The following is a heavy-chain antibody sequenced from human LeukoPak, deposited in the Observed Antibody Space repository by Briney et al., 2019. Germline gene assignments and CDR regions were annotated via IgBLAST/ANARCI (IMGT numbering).Heavy chain of an antibody. V-gene: IGHV4-4*02. CDR2: ISLSGLT. CDR3: SRESGAFSPFGY. CDR1: GGSISSTNW. D-gene: IGHD1-26*01. J-gene: IGHJ4*02. Sequence: PSETLSLTCGVSGGSISSTNWWSWVRQPPGQGLEWIGEISLSGLTNYNPSLKSRVTMSLDKSKNHLSLNLTSVAAADTAVYYCSRESGAFSPFGYWGQGTLVTVSS.